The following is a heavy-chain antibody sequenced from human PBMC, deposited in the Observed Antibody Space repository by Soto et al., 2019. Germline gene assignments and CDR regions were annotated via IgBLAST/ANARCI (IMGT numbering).Heavy chain of an antibody. CDR1: GFPIWHYG. D-gene: IGHD6-19*01. V-gene: IGHV3-33*01. CDR3: ARDRNGGWFHMDV. Sequence: QVQLVESGGGVVRPGRSLRLSCVGSGFPIWHYGMLWVRQAPGKGLEWVAVIWSDGNKESYADSVKGRFAISRDNSKGTLYHETNSLRGEDTAVYFCARDRNGGWFHMDVWGEGTTVSVSS. J-gene: IGHJ6*04. CDR2: IWSDGNKE.